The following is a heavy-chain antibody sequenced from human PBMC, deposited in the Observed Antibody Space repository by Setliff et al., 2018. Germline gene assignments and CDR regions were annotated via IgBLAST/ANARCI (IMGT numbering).Heavy chain of an antibody. Sequence: GASVKVSCKASGGTFSIYTISWVRQAPGQGLEWMGGIIPIFGTANYAQKFQGRVTITADESTSTAYMELSSLRSEDTAVYYCAARCSSTSCYPYIPGLDVWGQGTMVTVSS. CDR2: IIPIFGTA. D-gene: IGHD2-2*01. V-gene: IGHV1-69*13. CDR1: GGTFSIYT. J-gene: IGHJ3*01. CDR3: AARCSSTSCYPYIPGLDV.